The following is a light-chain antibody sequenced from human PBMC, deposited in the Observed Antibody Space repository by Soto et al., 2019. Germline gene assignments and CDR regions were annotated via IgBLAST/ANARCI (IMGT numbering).Light chain of an antibody. J-gene: IGKJ1*01. Sequence: EIVLTQSPATLSLSPGERATISCRASQNINTDLAWYPQRPGQAPRLLIYDASNRAPGIPARFGGSGSGADFTLSISSLEPEDFAVYYCQQRTMWPRTFGQGTRVEIK. CDR2: DAS. CDR3: QQRTMWPRT. CDR1: QNINTD. V-gene: IGKV3-11*01.